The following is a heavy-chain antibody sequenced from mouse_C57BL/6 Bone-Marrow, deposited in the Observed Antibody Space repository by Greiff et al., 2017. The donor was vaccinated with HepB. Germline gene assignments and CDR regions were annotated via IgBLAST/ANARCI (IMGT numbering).Heavy chain of an antibody. J-gene: IGHJ4*01. CDR1: GFTFSSYT. Sequence: EVQRVESGGGLVKPGGSLKLSCAASGFTFSSYTMSWVRQTPEKRLEWVATISGGGGNTYYPDSVKGRFTISRDNAKNTLYLQMSSLRSEDTALYYCARHREFYYYAMDYWGQGTSVTVSS. CDR3: ARHREFYYYAMDY. V-gene: IGHV5-9*01. CDR2: ISGGGGNT.